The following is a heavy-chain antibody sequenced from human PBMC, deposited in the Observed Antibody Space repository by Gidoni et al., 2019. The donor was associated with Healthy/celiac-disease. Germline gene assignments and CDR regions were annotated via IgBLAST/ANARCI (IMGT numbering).Heavy chain of an antibody. CDR3: AKDPSVEQWLVAGY. Sequence: EVQLLESGGGLVQPGWSLRLSFAASGFTFSSYAMSWVRHAPGKGLEWYSAISGSGVSTYYEDAVKGRFTISRDNPKNTLYLQMNSLRAEDTAVYYCAKDPSVEQWLVAGYWGQGTLVTVSS. CDR2: ISGSGVST. CDR1: GFTFSSYA. V-gene: IGHV3-23*01. J-gene: IGHJ4*02. D-gene: IGHD6-19*01.